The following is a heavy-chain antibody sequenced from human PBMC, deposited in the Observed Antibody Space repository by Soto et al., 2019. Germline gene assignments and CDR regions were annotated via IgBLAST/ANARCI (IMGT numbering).Heavy chain of an antibody. CDR1: GGTFSSYT. Sequence: QVQLVQSGAEVKKPGSSVKVSCKASGGTFSSYTISWVRQAPGQGLEWMGRIIPILGIANYAQKFQGRVTITADKSTSTAYMELSSLRSEDTAVYYCARGYCSGGSCPNWFDPWGQGTLVTVSS. J-gene: IGHJ5*02. CDR3: ARGYCSGGSCPNWFDP. D-gene: IGHD2-15*01. V-gene: IGHV1-69*02. CDR2: IIPILGIA.